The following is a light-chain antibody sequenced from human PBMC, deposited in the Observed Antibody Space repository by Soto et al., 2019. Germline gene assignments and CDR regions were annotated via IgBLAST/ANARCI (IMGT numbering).Light chain of an antibody. CDR3: QQYYNTRWT. Sequence: DIVMTQSPDSLAMSLGERATINCKSSQSVLYSSNNKNYLAWYQQKPGQSPKLLIYWASTRESGVPDRFSGSGSGTDFTLTISSLQAEDVAVYYCQQYYNTRWTFGQGTRVEIK. CDR1: QSVLYSSNNKNY. J-gene: IGKJ1*01. CDR2: WAS. V-gene: IGKV4-1*01.